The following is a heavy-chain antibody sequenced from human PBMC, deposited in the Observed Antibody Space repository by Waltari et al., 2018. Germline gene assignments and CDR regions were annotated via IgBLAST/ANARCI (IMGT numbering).Heavy chain of an antibody. V-gene: IGHV4-34*01. Sequence: QVQLQQWGAGLLKPSETLSLTCAVYGGSFSGYYWSWIRQPPGKGLEWIGEINHSGSTNDNPSRKSRVTISVDTSKNQFSLKLSSVTAADTAVYYCARPASTFWGYYFDYWGQGTLVTVSS. CDR2: INHSGST. J-gene: IGHJ4*02. CDR3: ARPASTFWGYYFDY. D-gene: IGHD3-16*01. CDR1: GGSFSGYY.